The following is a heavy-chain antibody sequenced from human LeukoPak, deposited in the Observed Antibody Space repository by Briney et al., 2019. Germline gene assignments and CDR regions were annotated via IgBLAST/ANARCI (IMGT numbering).Heavy chain of an antibody. Sequence: ASVKVSCKASGYTFTSYYMHWVRQAPGQGLEWMGIINPSGGSTSYAQKFQGRVTMTRDMSTSAVYMELSSLRSEDTAVYYCARRRDSSGFPEDAFDIWGQGTMVTVSS. CDR3: ARRRDSSGFPEDAFDI. D-gene: IGHD3-22*01. V-gene: IGHV1-46*01. CDR2: INPSGGST. J-gene: IGHJ3*02. CDR1: GYTFTSYY.